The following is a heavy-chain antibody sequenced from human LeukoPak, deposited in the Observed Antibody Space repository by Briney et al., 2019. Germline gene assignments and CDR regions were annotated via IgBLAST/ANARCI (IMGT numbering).Heavy chain of an antibody. CDR3: AKDQVPIVVVTATFDY. Sequence: HSGGSLRLSCAASGFTFSSYAMSWVHQASGKGLEWVSAISGSGGSTYYADSVKGRFTISRDNSKNTLYLQMNSLRAEDTAVYYCAKDQVPIVVVTATFDYWAREPWSPSPQ. CDR1: GFTFSSYA. CDR2: ISGSGGST. V-gene: IGHV3-23*01. J-gene: IGHJ4*02. D-gene: IGHD2-21*02.